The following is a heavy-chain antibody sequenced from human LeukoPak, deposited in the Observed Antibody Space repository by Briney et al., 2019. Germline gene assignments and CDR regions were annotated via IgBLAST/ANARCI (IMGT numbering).Heavy chain of an antibody. J-gene: IGHJ4*02. D-gene: IGHD6-25*01. CDR1: GDSISRSTYY. Sequence: SETLSLTCTVSGDSISRSTYYWAWIRQPPGKGLEWIGSVYYGRSPYFNPSLESRATISVDTSKNHFSLKMSSVTAADTAVYYSARSSGTGTFSYWGQGTLVTVSS. CDR3: ARSSGTGTFSY. V-gene: IGHV4-39*02. CDR2: VYYGRSP.